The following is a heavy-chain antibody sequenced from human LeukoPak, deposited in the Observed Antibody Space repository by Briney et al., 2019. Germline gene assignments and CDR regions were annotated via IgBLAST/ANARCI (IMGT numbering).Heavy chain of an antibody. CDR1: GFTFSSYY. CDR3: ARGYNGMDV. J-gene: IGHJ6*02. Sequence: GGSLRLSCAASGFTFSSYYMHWVRQAPGKGLVWVSRISSDGSTTSYADSVKGRFTISRDNAKNTLYLQMNSLRAEDTAVYYCARGYNGMDVWGQGTTVTVPS. V-gene: IGHV3-74*01. CDR2: ISSDGSTT.